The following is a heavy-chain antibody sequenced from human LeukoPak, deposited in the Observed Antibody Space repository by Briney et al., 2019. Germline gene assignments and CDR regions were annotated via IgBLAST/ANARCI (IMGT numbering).Heavy chain of an antibody. Sequence: ASVKVSCKASGYTFTGYYMHWVRQAPGQGLEWMGRINPNSGGTNYAQKFQGRVTMTRDTSISTAYMELSRLRSDDTAVYYCATEGVLRYFDWLDYWGQGTLVTVSS. J-gene: IGHJ4*02. CDR2: INPNSGGT. D-gene: IGHD3-9*01. CDR3: ATEGVLRYFDWLDY. CDR1: GYTFTGYY. V-gene: IGHV1-2*06.